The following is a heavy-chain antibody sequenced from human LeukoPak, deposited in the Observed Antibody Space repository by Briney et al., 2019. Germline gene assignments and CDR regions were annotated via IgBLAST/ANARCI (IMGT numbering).Heavy chain of an antibody. CDR3: ARGPGVHEGATHYYYYYMDV. D-gene: IGHD1-26*01. CDR1: GGTFSSYA. CDR2: IIPIFGTA. J-gene: IGHJ6*03. V-gene: IGHV1-69*06. Sequence: GASVKVSCKASGGTFSSYAISWVRQAPGQGLEWMGGIIPIFGTANYAQKFQGRVTITADKSTSTAYMELSSLRSEDTAVYYCARGPGVHEGATHYYYYYMDVWGKGTTVTVSS.